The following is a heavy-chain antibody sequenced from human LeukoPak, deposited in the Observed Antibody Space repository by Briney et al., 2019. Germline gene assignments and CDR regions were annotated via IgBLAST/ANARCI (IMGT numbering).Heavy chain of an antibody. J-gene: IGHJ5*02. CDR3: ARAESFRLFARFDP. V-gene: IGHV1-3*01. Sequence: GESLKISCKASGYTFTSYAMHWVRQAPGQRLEWMGWINAGNGNTKYSQKFQGRVTITRDTSASTAYMELSSLRSEDTAVYYCARAESFRLFARFDPWGQGTLVTVSS. CDR1: GYTFTSYA. D-gene: IGHD1-26*01. CDR2: INAGNGNT.